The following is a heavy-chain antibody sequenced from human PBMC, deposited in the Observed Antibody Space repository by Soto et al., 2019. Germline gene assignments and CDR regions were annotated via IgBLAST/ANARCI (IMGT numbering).Heavy chain of an antibody. J-gene: IGHJ1*01. Sequence: GGSLRLSCAASVFTFSNYGMSWVRQAPGKGLEWVSVISGSGGSTYYADSVKGRFTLSRDNSKNTVYLQMNSLRAEDTAVYYCAKDSPVGVPLLRDLHDWGQGTLVTSPQ. CDR2: ISGSGGST. CDR1: VFTFSNYG. V-gene: IGHV3-23*01. D-gene: IGHD2-15*01. CDR3: AKDSPVGVPLLRDLHD.